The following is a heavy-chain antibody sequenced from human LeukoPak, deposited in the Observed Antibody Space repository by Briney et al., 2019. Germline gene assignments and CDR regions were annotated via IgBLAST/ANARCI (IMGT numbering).Heavy chain of an antibody. J-gene: IGHJ4*02. CDR3: ASIQYSSSWGELDY. Sequence: PGGSLRLSCAASGFTFSSYWMSWVRQAPGKGLEWVANIKQDGSEKYYVDSVKGRFTISRDNAKNSLYLQMNSLRAEDTAVYYCASIQYSSSWGELDYWGQGTLVTVSS. CDR2: IKQDGSEK. D-gene: IGHD6-13*01. CDR1: GFTFSSYW. V-gene: IGHV3-7*03.